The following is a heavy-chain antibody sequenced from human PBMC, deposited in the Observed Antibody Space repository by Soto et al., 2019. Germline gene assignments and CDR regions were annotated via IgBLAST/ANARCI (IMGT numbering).Heavy chain of an antibody. V-gene: IGHV4-59*01. CDR2: IYYSGSDSGST. Sequence: SETLSLTCTVSGGSINTYYWSWIRQPPGKGLEWIGYIYYSGSDSGSTNYIRSLKSRVTISVDTSKNLFSLKLTSVTAAAAAVYFCTRGGGDFWGQGTLVTVSS. J-gene: IGHJ4*02. CDR1: GGSINTYY. CDR3: TRGGGDF. D-gene: IGHD6-25*01.